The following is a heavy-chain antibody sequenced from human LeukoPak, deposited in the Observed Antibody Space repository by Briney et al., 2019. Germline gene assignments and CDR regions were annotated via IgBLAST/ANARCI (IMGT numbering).Heavy chain of an antibody. CDR2: ITGSGSTK. V-gene: IGHV3-48*03. CDR1: GFTFSTYE. Sequence: GSLRLSCAASGFTFSTYEMNWVRQAPGKGLEWLSYITGSGSTKYYADSVRGRFTISRDNSKNSLYLQINSLRAEDTAVYYCARVLDIIDDWGQGTLVTVSS. CDR3: ARVLDIIDD. J-gene: IGHJ4*02. D-gene: IGHD3-10*01.